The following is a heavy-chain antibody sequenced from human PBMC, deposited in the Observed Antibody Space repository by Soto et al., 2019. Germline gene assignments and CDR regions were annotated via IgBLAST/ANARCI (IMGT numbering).Heavy chain of an antibody. CDR3: ARGEGMDV. Sequence: SETLSLTCTVSGGSISIYYWSWIRQPPGKGLEWIGYIYYSGSTNYNPSLKSRVTISVETSKNQFSLKLSSVTAADTAVYYCARGEGMDVWGQGTTVTVSS. V-gene: IGHV4-59*01. J-gene: IGHJ6*02. CDR1: GGSISIYY. D-gene: IGHD1-26*01. CDR2: IYYSGST.